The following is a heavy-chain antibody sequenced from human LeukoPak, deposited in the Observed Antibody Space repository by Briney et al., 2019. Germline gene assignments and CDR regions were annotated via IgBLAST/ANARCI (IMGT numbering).Heavy chain of an antibody. J-gene: IGHJ1*01. D-gene: IGHD2-21*02. CDR2: ISGTGGRT. CDR3: TSWGDTTAEYFQR. V-gene: IGHV3-23*01. Sequence: QPGGSLRLSCTASGFTFSNYAMTWVRQAPGKGLEWVSSISGTGGRTYSADSVKGRFTISRDNSKNTLYLQMKNLRVEDTAVYYCTSWGDTTAEYFQRWGQGTLVTVSS. CDR1: GFTFSNYA.